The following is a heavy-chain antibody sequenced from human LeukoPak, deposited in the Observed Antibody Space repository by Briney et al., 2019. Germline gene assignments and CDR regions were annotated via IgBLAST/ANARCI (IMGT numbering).Heavy chain of an antibody. Sequence: PSETLSLTCTVSGGSISSSSYCWGWIRQPPGKGLEWIGSIYYSGSTYYNPSLKSRVTISVDTSKNQFSLKLSSVTAADTAVYYCASVDSSGYYFDYWGQGTLVTVSS. CDR1: GGSISSSSYC. V-gene: IGHV4-39*01. CDR2: IYYSGST. D-gene: IGHD3-22*01. CDR3: ASVDSSGYYFDY. J-gene: IGHJ4*02.